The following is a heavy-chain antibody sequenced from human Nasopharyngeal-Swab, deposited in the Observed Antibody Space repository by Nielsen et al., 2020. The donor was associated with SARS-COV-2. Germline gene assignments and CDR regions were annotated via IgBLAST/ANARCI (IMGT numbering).Heavy chain of an antibody. CDR1: GGSISSGSYY. V-gene: IGHV4-61*02. CDR3: ARGVGFCTNGVCYNKDYYYYYYMDV. CDR2: IYTSGST. J-gene: IGHJ6*03. Sequence: SETLSLTCTVSGGSISSGSYYWSWIRQPAGKGLEWIGRIYTSGSTNYNPSLKSRVTISVDTSKIQFSLKLSSVTAADTAVYYCARGVGFCTNGVCYNKDYYYYYYMDVWGKGTTVTVSS. D-gene: IGHD2-8*01.